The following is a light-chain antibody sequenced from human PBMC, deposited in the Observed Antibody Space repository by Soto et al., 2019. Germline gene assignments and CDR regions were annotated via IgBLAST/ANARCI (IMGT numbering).Light chain of an antibody. J-gene: IGKJ1*01. CDR1: QSVSTF. CDR3: QQRSNWSGT. Sequence: ESVLTQSPATLSLSPGERATLSCRASQSVSTFLAWYQHKPGQAPRLLIYDASNRATGVPARFSGSGSGTDFTLTIISLEPEDFAVYYCQQRSNWSGTFGQGTKVEIK. V-gene: IGKV3-11*01. CDR2: DAS.